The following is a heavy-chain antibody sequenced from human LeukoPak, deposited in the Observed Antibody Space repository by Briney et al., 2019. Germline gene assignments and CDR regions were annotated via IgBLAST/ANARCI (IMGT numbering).Heavy chain of an antibody. V-gene: IGHV1-24*01. CDR1: GYTLTELS. J-gene: IGHJ5*02. CDR3: ATAGSSGARYNWFDP. D-gene: IGHD6-6*01. CDR2: FDPEDGET. Sequence: ASVKVSCKVSGYTLTELSVHWVRQAPGKGLEWMGGFDPEDGETIYAQKFQGRVTMTEDTSTDTAYMELSSLRSEDTAVYYCATAGSSGARYNWFDPWGQGTLVTVSS.